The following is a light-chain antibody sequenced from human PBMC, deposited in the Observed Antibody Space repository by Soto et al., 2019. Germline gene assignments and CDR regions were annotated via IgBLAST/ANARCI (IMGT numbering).Light chain of an antibody. CDR1: SSNIGSHN. CDR2: KNN. Sequence: QSVLTPPPSASGTPGQRVSISCSGGSSNIGSHNVYWYQQLPGTAPKLLISKNNQRPSGVPDRFSGSKSGTSASLAISGLRSEDEADYCCAAWDDSLSGRVFGTGTKVTVL. CDR3: AAWDDSLSGRV. V-gene: IGLV1-47*01. J-gene: IGLJ1*01.